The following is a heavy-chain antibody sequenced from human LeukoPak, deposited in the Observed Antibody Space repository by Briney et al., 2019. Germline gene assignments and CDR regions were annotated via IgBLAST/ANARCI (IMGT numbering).Heavy chain of an antibody. J-gene: IGHJ4*02. CDR3: ASSYSGYDY. CDR2: IIPIFGTA. CDR1: GGTFSSYA. Sequence: AASVKVSCKASGGTFSSYAISWVRPAPGQGLEWTGGIIPIFGTANYAQKFQGRVTITADESTSTAYMELSSLRSEDTAVYYCASSYSGYDYWGQGTLVTVSS. V-gene: IGHV1-69*13. D-gene: IGHD5-12*01.